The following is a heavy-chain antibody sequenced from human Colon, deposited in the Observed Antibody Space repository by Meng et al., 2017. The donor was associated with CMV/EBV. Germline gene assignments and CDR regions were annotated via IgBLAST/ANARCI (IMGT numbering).Heavy chain of an antibody. CDR3: TTELPPYCSGGSCYSESTPFDY. V-gene: IGHV3-15*01. D-gene: IGHD2-15*01. J-gene: IGHJ4*02. Sequence: GGSLRLSCAASGLSFSDAWMSWVRQAPGKGLEWVGRIKSKTDGGTTDYAAPVKGRFTISRDDSKNTLYLQMNSLKTEDTAVYYCTTELPPYCSGGSCYSESTPFDYWGQGTLVTVSS. CDR1: GLSFSDAW. CDR2: IKSKTDGGTT.